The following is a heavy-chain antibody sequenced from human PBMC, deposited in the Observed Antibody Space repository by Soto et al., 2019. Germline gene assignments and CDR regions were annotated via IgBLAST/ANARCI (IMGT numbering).Heavy chain of an antibody. D-gene: IGHD1-26*01. CDR2: ISGSGFKK. Sequence: GGSLRLSCAASGFIFENFGMSWARQAPGKGLEWISSISGSGFKKYYADSVKGRFTISRDNSKSTVYLELNNLSAEDTAVYHCAKNQGVELVPLATVDWFDPWGQGSVVTVSS. V-gene: IGHV3-23*01. CDR3: AKNQGVELVPLATVDWFDP. CDR1: GFIFENFG. J-gene: IGHJ5*02.